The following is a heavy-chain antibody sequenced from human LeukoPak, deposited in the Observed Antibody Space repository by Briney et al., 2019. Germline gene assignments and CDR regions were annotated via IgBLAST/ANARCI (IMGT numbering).Heavy chain of an antibody. V-gene: IGHV4-39*07. CDR1: GGSISSSSYY. Sequence: SETLSLTCTVSGGSISSSSYYWGWIRQPPGKGLGWIGSIYYSGSTYYNPSLKSRVTISVDTSKNQFSLKLSSVTAADTAVYYCARRVAVAGTTYSWFDPWGQGTLVTVSS. J-gene: IGHJ5*02. D-gene: IGHD6-19*01. CDR2: IYYSGST. CDR3: ARRVAVAGTTYSWFDP.